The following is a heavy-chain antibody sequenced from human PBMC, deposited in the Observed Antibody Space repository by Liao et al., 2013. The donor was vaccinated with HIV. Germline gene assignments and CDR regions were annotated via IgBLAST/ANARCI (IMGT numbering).Heavy chain of an antibody. V-gene: IGHV4-61*02. CDR1: GGSISSGTYY. Sequence: QVQLQESGPGLVKPSQTLSLTCTVSGGSISSGTYYWSWIRQPAGKGLEWIGRIYTSGSTNYNPSLKSRVTISVDTSKNQFSLKLSSVTAADTAVYYCARLTITRPNWFDPWGQGTLVTVSS. CDR2: IYTSGST. CDR3: ARLTITRPNWFDP. D-gene: IGHD3-10*01. J-gene: IGHJ5*02.